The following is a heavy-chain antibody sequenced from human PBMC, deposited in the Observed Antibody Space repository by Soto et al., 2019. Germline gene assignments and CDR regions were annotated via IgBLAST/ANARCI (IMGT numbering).Heavy chain of an antibody. Sequence: ASVKVSCKASGYTFTSYAMHWVRQAPGQRLEWMGWINAVNGNTKYSQKFQGRVTITRDTSASTAYMELSSLRSEDTAVYYCATDHYNIMTGYSLHWFDPWGQGTLVTVSS. V-gene: IGHV1-3*01. CDR2: INAVNGNT. D-gene: IGHD3-9*01. CDR1: GYTFTSYA. J-gene: IGHJ5*02. CDR3: ATDHYNIMTGYSLHWFDP.